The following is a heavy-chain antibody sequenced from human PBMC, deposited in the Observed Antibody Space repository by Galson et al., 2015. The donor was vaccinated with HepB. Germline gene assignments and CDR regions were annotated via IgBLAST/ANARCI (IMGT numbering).Heavy chain of an antibody. CDR1: GYTFTSYA. V-gene: IGHV1-3*01. CDR2: INAGNGNT. Sequence: SVKVSCKASGYTFTSYAMHWVRQAPGQRLEWMGWINAGNGNTKYSQKFQGRVTITRDTSASTAYMELSSLRSEDTAVYYCARDDRVGAASYFDYWGQGTLVTVSS. J-gene: IGHJ4*02. D-gene: IGHD3-3*01. CDR3: ARDDRVGAASYFDY.